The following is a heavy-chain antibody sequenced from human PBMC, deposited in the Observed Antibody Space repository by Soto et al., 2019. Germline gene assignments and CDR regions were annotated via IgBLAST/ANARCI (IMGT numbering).Heavy chain of an antibody. CDR1: GYTFTSYG. CDR3: ARDSVVVPAAMRPDAFDI. CDR2: ISAYNGNT. V-gene: IGHV1-18*01. J-gene: IGHJ3*02. Sequence: ASVKVSCKASGYTFTSYGISWVRQAPGQGLEWMGWISAYNGNTNYAQKLQGRATMTTDTSTSTAYMELRSLRSDDTAVYYCARDSVVVPAAMRPDAFDIWGQGTMVTVSS. D-gene: IGHD2-2*01.